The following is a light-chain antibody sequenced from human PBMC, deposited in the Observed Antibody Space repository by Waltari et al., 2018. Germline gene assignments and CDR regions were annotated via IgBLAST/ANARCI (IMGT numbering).Light chain of an antibody. J-gene: IGLJ3*02. CDR3: AAWDYSLRAWV. CDR1: SSNIGTNP. V-gene: IGLV1-44*01. CDR2: NNN. Sequence: QSVLTQPPSASGTPGQRVTISCSGGSSNIGTNPVNWYQQLPGTAPKLLIYNNNQRPSGVPARVSGSESGSSASLAISGLQSEDEADYYCAAWDYSLRAWVFGGGTSLTVL.